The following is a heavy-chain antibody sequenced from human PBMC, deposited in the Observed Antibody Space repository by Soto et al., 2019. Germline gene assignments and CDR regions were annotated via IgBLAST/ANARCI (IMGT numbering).Heavy chain of an antibody. J-gene: IGHJ6*01. CDR1: GYSFTIDL. Sequence: VNFACKAAGYSFTIDLIGWLIQTNIQGLEWMGWISAYNGNTNYAQKLQGRVTTTTDTYTSTSYIELRSLISDSTAVYYCAREGIWRDYSYYGLDIRGQGPILTVFS. V-gene: IGHV1-18*04. CDR3: AREGIWRDYSYYGLDI. D-gene: IGHD1-20*01. CDR2: ISAYNGNT.